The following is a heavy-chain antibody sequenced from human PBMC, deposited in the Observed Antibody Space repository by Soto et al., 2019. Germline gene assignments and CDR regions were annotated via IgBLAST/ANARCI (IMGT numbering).Heavy chain of an antibody. Sequence: GGSLRLSCAASGFTFSNAWMSWVRQAPGKGLEWVGRIKSKTDGGTTDYAAPVKGRFTISRDDSKNTLYLQMNSLKTEDTAVYYCTTELGNRGGNDAFDIWGQGTMVTVSS. V-gene: IGHV3-15*01. CDR2: IKSKTDGGTT. CDR3: TTELGNRGGNDAFDI. CDR1: GFTFSNAW. D-gene: IGHD3-16*01. J-gene: IGHJ3*02.